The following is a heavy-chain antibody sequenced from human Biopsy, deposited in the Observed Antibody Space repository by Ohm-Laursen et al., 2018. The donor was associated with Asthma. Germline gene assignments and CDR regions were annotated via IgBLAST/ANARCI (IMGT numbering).Heavy chain of an antibody. D-gene: IGHD3-10*01. CDR2: ISVYNGNT. J-gene: IGHJ6*02. Sequence: DSVKVSCNTSGYTFNSAGITWVRQAPGQGLEWMGWISVYNGNTKVAQKLQDRVTMITDISTSTAYMELRSLRSDDTAVYFCARAVDYSHYYGIDVWGQGTTVTVS. V-gene: IGHV1-18*01. CDR1: GYTFNSAG. CDR3: ARAVDYSHYYGIDV.